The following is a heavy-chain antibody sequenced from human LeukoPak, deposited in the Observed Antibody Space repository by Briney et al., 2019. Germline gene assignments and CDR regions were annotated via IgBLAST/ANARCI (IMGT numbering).Heavy chain of an antibody. CDR2: IYYSGST. V-gene: IGHV4-59*01. J-gene: IGHJ4*02. D-gene: IGHD6-19*01. Sequence: PSETLSLTCTVSGGSLSKNNWSWIRQPPGKGLEWIGYIYYSGSTNYNPSLKSRVTISVDTSKNKFSLKLTSVTAADTSVYYCARRSYTCGCPYDCCGQGTLVTVSS. CDR1: GGSLSKNN. CDR3: ARRSYTCGCPYDC.